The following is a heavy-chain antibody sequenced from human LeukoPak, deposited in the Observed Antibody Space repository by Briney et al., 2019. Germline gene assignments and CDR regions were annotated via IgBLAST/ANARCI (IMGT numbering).Heavy chain of an antibody. CDR2: ISGSGGST. J-gene: IGHJ6*03. Sequence: PGGTLRLSCAASGFTFSSYAMSWDSQAPGKGLEWVSSISGSGGSTYHADSVKGRFTVSRDNSKNTLFLQMNSLRAEDTAVYYCARTPAVYYYYYYMEVWGKGTTVTVSS. CDR1: GFTFSSYA. D-gene: IGHD1/OR15-1a*01. CDR3: ARTPAVYYYYYYMEV. V-gene: IGHV3-23*01.